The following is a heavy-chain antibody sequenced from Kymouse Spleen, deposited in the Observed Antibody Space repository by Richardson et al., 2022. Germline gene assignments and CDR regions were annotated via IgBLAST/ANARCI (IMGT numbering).Heavy chain of an antibody. Sequence: QVQLVESGGGVVQPGRSLRLSCAASGFTFSSYGMHWVRQAPGKGLEWVAVISYDGSNKYYADSVKGRFTISRDNSKNTLYLQMNSLRAEDTAVYYCAKDRSITGTTGAFDIWGQGTMVTVSS. V-gene: IGHV3-30*18. J-gene: IGHJ3*02. CDR1: GFTFSSYG. D-gene: IGHD1-7*01. CDR2: ISYDGSNK. CDR3: AKDRSITGTTGAFDI.